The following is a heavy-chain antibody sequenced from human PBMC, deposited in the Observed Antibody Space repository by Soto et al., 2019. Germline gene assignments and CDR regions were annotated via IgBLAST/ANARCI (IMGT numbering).Heavy chain of an antibody. D-gene: IGHD6-13*01. CDR1: GGTFSSYA. CDR3: ARIAEVGTHTTFFFDYYYYGMDV. V-gene: IGHV1-69*13. J-gene: IGHJ6*02. Sequence: SVKVSCKASGGTFSSYAISWVRQAPGQGLEWMGGIIPIFGTANYAQKFQGRVTITADESTSTAYMELSSLRSEDTAVYYCARIAEVGTHTTFFFDYYYYGMDVWGQGTTVTVSS. CDR2: IIPIFGTA.